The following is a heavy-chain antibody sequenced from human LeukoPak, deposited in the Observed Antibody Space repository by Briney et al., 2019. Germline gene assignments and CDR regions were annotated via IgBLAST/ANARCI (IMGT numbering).Heavy chain of an antibody. V-gene: IGHV1-18*04. CDR2: ISAYNGNT. D-gene: IGHD3-10*01. J-gene: IGHJ5*02. CDR1: GYTFTSYG. Sequence: ASVKVSCKASGYTFTSYGISWVRQAPGQGLEWMGWISAYNGNTNYAQKLQGRVTMTTDTSTSTAYMGLRSLRSDDTAVYYCAREGGFGELYNWFDPWGQGTLVTVSS. CDR3: AREGGFGELYNWFDP.